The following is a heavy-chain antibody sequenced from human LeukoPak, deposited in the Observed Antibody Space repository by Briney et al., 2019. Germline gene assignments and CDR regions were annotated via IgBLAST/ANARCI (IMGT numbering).Heavy chain of an antibody. J-gene: IGHJ4*02. CDR3: AKSSEQQLVLGAFDY. D-gene: IGHD6-13*01. V-gene: IGHV3-64*01. CDR1: GFTFSSYA. CDR2: ISSNGGST. Sequence: GGSLRLSCAASGFTFSSYAMHWVRQAPGKGLEYVSAISSNGGSTYYANSVKGRFTISRDNSKNTLYLQMGSLRAEDMAVYYCAKSSEQQLVLGAFDYWGQGTLVTVSS.